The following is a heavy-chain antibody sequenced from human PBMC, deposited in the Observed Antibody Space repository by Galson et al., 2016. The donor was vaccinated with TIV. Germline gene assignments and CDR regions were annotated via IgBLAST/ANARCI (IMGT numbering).Heavy chain of an antibody. CDR3: VRSGTYYYDSSGDN. D-gene: IGHD3-22*01. J-gene: IGHJ4*02. CDR1: GGIFIGYG. Sequence: SVKVSCKASGGIFIGYGISWVRQAPGQGLEWMGGIIPLFGIVSYAQRFQGRVAIIADKSTGTTYMELSSLRSEDTAEDYCVRSGTYYYDSSGDNWGQGTLVTVSS. V-gene: IGHV1-69*10. CDR2: IIPLFGIV.